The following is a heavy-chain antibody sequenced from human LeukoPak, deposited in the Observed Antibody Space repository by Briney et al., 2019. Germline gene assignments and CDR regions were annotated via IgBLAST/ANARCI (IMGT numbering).Heavy chain of an antibody. CDR3: ARTGDGYNYYNYYYMDV. Sequence: GSLRLSCAASGFTFSSSAMSWVRQPPGKGLEWIGSMYSSGSTYYNPSLKSRVTISVDMPNNQFSLKMSSVTAADTAVYYCARTGDGYNYYNYYYMDVWGKGTTVTVTS. CDR2: MYSSGST. V-gene: IGHV4-38-2*01. D-gene: IGHD5-24*01. CDR1: GFTFSSSAM. J-gene: IGHJ6*03.